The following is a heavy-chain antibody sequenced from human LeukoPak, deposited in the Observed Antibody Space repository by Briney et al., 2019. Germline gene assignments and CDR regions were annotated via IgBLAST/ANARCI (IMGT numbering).Heavy chain of an antibody. CDR3: HVGYDSSGYYPATDY. J-gene: IGHJ4*02. V-gene: IGHV4-39*01. CDR2: IYYSGST. CDR1: GGSFSGYY. D-gene: IGHD3-22*01. Sequence: SETLSLTCAVYGGSFSGYYWGWIRQPPGKGLEWIGSIYYSGSTYYNPSLKSRVTISVDTSKNQFSLKLSSVTAADTAAYYCHVGYDSSGYYPATDYWGQGTLVTVSS.